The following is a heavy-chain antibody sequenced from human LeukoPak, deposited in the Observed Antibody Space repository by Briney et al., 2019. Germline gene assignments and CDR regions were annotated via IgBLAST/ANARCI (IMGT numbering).Heavy chain of an antibody. J-gene: IGHJ4*02. CDR1: GFTFSSYA. CDR2: ISGSGGST. CDR3: ARDGKMATIFTTFDY. V-gene: IGHV3-23*01. D-gene: IGHD5-24*01. Sequence: GGSLRLSCAASGFTFSSYAMSWVRQAPGKGLEWVSAISGSGGSTYYADSVKGRFTISRDNAKNSLYLQMNSLRAEDTAVCYCARDGKMATIFTTFDYWGQGTLVTVSS.